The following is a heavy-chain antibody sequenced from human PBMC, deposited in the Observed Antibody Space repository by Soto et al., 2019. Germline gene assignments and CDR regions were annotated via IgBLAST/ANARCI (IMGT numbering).Heavy chain of an antibody. V-gene: IGHV3-48*02. J-gene: IGHJ5*02. D-gene: IGHD3-3*01. Sequence: GWSMRLSCAASGFTFSSYSMNWVRQAPGKGLEWVSYISSSSSTIYYADSVKGRFTISRDNAKNSLYLQMNSLRDEDTAVYYCAGDNYTFWSGPHAFIRFDHWGQGTLVTVS. CDR3: AGDNYTFWSGPHAFIRFDH. CDR1: GFTFSSYS. CDR2: ISSSSSTI.